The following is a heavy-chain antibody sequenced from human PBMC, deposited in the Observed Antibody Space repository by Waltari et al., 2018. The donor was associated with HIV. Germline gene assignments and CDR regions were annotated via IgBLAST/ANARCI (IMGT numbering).Heavy chain of an antibody. CDR1: GYTFTASD. J-gene: IGHJ6*02. CDR3: ARGPPNDLWPPQTRHMDV. V-gene: IGHV1-8*01. D-gene: IGHD3-3*01. Sequence: QVQLVQSGTEVKKPGASVKVSCKASGYTFTASDLNGVRQATRQGLEWMGWRNPESGNTAYAHKFQGRVTMTRNTSIRTAYMELTSLRSEDTAVYYCARGPPNDLWPPQTRHMDVWGQGTTVTVSS. CDR2: RNPESGNT.